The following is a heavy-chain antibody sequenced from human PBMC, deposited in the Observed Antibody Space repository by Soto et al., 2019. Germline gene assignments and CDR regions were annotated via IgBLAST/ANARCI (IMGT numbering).Heavy chain of an antibody. J-gene: IGHJ4*02. Sequence: GGSVRLSCAASGFPFSSYVMSWVRQAPGKGLEWVSGISGGGSNTFYADYVKGRFTISRDNSKNTLLLQMNSLGAEDTAVYYCAKDSNKYSSSLRGRYFDYWGQGIGVTVSS. CDR1: GFPFSSYV. V-gene: IGHV3-23*01. CDR3: AKDSNKYSSSLRGRYFDY. D-gene: IGHD4-4*01. CDR2: ISGGGSNT.